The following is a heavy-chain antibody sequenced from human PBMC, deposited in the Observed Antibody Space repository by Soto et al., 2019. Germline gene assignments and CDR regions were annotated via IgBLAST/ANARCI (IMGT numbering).Heavy chain of an antibody. J-gene: IGHJ3*02. CDR2: IGGAGSNI. D-gene: IGHD5-12*01. Sequence: GGSLRLSCAASGFIFSEYAMTWVRQAPGKGLEWVSVIGGAGSNIHYADSVEGRFTVSRDNSKNTLYLRMNSLRAEDTAVYYCAKVHFPSIECGYSGYDCGDAFDIWGQGTMVTVSS. CDR3: AKVHFPSIECGYSGYDCGDAFDI. CDR1: GFIFSEYA. V-gene: IGHV3-23*01.